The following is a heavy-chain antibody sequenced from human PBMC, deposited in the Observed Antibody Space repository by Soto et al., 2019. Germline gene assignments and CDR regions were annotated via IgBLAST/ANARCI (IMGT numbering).Heavy chain of an antibody. CDR3: ARDLEDYDSSGPNWFDP. CDR1: GGTFSSYA. Sequence: SVKVSCKASGGTFSSYAISWVRQAPGQGLEWMGGIIPIFGTANYAQKFKGRVTITADESTSTAYMELSSLRSEDTAVYYFARDLEDYDSSGPNWFDPWGQGTLVTVS. J-gene: IGHJ5*02. CDR2: IIPIFGTA. V-gene: IGHV1-69*13. D-gene: IGHD3-22*01.